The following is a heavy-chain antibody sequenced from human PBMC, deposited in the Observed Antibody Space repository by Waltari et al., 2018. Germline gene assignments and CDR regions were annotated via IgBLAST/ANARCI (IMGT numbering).Heavy chain of an antibody. V-gene: IGHV3-30*02. CDR1: GFTFSSYG. Sequence: QVQMVESGGGVVQPGGSLRLSCAASGFTFSSYGMHWVRQAPGKGLEWVAFIRYDGSNKYYADSVKGRFTISRDNSKNTLYLQMNSLRAEDTAVYYCAKDHTRWELLGYWGQGTLVTVSS. D-gene: IGHD1-26*01. J-gene: IGHJ4*02. CDR2: IRYDGSNK. CDR3: AKDHTRWELLGY.